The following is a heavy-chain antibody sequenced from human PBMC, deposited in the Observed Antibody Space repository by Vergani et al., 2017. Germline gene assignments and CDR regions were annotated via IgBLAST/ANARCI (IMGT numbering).Heavy chain of an antibody. CDR2: IDPSDSYT. J-gene: IGHJ6*02. CDR3: ARADCSSTSCSPFYYYSYYGMDV. Sequence: EVQLVQSGAEVKKPGESLRISCKGSGYSFTSYWISWVRQMPGKGLEWMGRIDPSDSYTNYSPSFQGYVTISADQSISTAYLQWSSLKASDTAMYYCARADCSSTSCSPFYYYSYYGMDVWGQGTTVTVSS. CDR1: GYSFTSYW. D-gene: IGHD2-2*01. V-gene: IGHV5-10-1*01.